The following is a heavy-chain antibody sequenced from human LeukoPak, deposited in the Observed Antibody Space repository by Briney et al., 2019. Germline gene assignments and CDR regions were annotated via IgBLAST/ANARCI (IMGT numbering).Heavy chain of an antibody. D-gene: IGHD6-13*01. J-gene: IGHJ4*02. Sequence: GGSLRLSCAASGFTFSSYGMSWVRQAPGKGLEWVSAISGSGGSTYYADSVKGRFTISRDNSKNTLYLQMNSLRAEDTAVYYCAKDQRSRQQLVEIDYWGQGTLVTVSS. CDR3: AKDQRSRQQLVEIDY. CDR2: ISGSGGST. V-gene: IGHV3-23*01. CDR1: GFTFSSYG.